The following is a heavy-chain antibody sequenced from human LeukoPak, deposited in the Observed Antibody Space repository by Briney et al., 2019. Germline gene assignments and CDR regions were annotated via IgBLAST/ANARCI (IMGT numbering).Heavy chain of an antibody. CDR2: INCDGSST. CDR3: ARDLEQYYYYGMDV. CDR1: GFTFSSYW. J-gene: IGHJ6*02. D-gene: IGHD1/OR15-1a*01. V-gene: IGHV3-74*01. Sequence: GGSLRLSCAASGFTFSSYWMHWVRQAPGKGLVWVSRINCDGSSTSYADSVKGRFTISRDNAKNTLYLQMNSLRAEDTAVYYCARDLEQYYYYGMDVWGQGTTVTVSS.